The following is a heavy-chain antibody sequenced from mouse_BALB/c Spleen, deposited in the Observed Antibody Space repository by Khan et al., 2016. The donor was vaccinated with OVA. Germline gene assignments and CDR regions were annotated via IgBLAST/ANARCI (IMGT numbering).Heavy chain of an antibody. CDR1: GYTFTSYW. CDR2: INPSTDYT. CDR3: TRGGLYGFFVY. J-gene: IGHJ3*01. D-gene: IGHD2-2*01. V-gene: IGHV1-7*01. Sequence: QVQLQQSGTELVKPAPSLKLSCTVSGYTFTSYWMHWVKQRPGQGLEWIGYINPSTDYTEYNQKFKDKATFTTDTSSNTFYLQLTSLTSEDSGAYYCTRGGLYGFFVYWGQGTRVTVSA.